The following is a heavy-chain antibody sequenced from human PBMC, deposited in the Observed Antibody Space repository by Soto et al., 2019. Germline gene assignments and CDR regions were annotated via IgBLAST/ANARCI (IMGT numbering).Heavy chain of an antibody. CDR2: IVVGSGNT. D-gene: IGHD2-2*01. V-gene: IGHV1-58*02. CDR1: GFTFASSA. Sequence: SVKVSCKASGFTFASSAMQWVRQARGQRLEWIGWIVVGSGNTNYAQKFQERVTITRDMSTSTAYMELSSLRSEDTAVYYCAADVLGVPAASDHYCYYMDVWGKGTTVTVSS. CDR3: AADVLGVPAASDHYCYYMDV. J-gene: IGHJ6*03.